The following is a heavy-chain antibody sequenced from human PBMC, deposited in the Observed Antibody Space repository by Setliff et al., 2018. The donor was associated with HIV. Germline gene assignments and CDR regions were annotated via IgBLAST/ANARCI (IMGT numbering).Heavy chain of an antibody. CDR3: ARALYGDYGGDVNWMDP. J-gene: IGHJ5*02. CDR1: GYSFINYA. V-gene: IGHV7-4-1*02. Sequence: GASVKVSCKASGYSFINYAMNWVRQAPGQGLEWMGWINTQTGSPTYAQAFTGRVVFSVDTSVTTAYLQISSLKAEDTAIYYCARALYGDYGGDVNWMDPWGQGTLVTVSS. CDR2: INTQTGSP. D-gene: IGHD4-17*01.